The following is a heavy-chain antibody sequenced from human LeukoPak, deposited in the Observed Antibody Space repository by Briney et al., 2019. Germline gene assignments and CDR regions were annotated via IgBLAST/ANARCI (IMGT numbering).Heavy chain of an antibody. J-gene: IGHJ6*02. Sequence: ASGKVSCKASGYTFTSYGISWVRQAPGQGLEWMGWISAYNGNTNYAQKLQGRVTMTTDTSTSTAYMELRSLRSDDTAVYYCARSRIVGATIHSYYGMDVWGQGTTVTVSS. D-gene: IGHD1-26*01. CDR1: GYTFTSYG. CDR3: ARSRIVGATIHSYYGMDV. V-gene: IGHV1-18*01. CDR2: ISAYNGNT.